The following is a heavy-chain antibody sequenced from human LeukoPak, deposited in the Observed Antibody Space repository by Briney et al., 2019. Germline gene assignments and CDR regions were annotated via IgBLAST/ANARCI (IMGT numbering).Heavy chain of an antibody. V-gene: IGHV1-69*05. CDR2: IIPIFGTA. Sequence: SVKVSCKASGGTFSSYAISWVRQAPGQGLEWMGRIIPIFGTANYAQKFQGRVTITTDESTSTAYMELSSLRSEDTAVYYCARDKRAYSGYGLDYWGQGTLVTVSS. J-gene: IGHJ4*02. CDR3: ARDKRAYSGYGLDY. CDR1: GGTFSSYA. D-gene: IGHD5-12*01.